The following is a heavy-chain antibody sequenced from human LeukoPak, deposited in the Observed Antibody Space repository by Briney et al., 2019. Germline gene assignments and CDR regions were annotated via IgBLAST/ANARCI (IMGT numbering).Heavy chain of an antibody. V-gene: IGHV4-38-2*01. CDR3: ARTSRKQGYYFDY. CDR2: IYHSGST. D-gene: IGHD1-14*01. Sequence: KPSETLSLTCAVSGYSISSGYYWGWIRQPPRKGMEWIGSIYHSGSTYYNPSLKSRVTISVDTSKNQFSLKLSSVTAADTAVYYCARTSRKQGYYFDYWGQGTLVTVSS. CDR1: GYSISSGYY. J-gene: IGHJ4*02.